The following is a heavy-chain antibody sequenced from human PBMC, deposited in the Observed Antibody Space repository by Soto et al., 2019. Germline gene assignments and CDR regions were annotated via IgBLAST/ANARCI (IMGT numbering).Heavy chain of an antibody. CDR1: GGSISSSSYY. J-gene: IGHJ4*02. CDR2: IYYSVST. D-gene: IGHD2-15*01. V-gene: IGHV4-39*01. CDR3: ARQEKDIVVVVAAIDY. Sequence: QLQLQESGPGLVKPSETLSLTCTVSGGSISSSSYYWGWIRQPPGKGLEWIGSIYYSVSTYYNPSLKSRVTISVDPSKNSSPLKQSSVTAADTAVYYCARQEKDIVVVVAAIDYRRQGTLVTVSS.